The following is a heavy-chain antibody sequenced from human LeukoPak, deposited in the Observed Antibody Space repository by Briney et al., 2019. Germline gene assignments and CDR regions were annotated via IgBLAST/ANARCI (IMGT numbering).Heavy chain of an antibody. D-gene: IGHD2-8*01. CDR1: GFTFSSYW. V-gene: IGHV3-74*01. J-gene: IGHJ6*04. CDR3: AREMVHYYGMDV. CDR2: IKSDGSST. Sequence: GGSLRLSCAASGFTFSSYWMHWVHQAPGKGLVWVSRIKSDGSSTSYADSVKGRFTISRDNAKNTLYLQMNSLRAEDTAVYYCAREMVHYYGMDVWGKGTTVTVSS.